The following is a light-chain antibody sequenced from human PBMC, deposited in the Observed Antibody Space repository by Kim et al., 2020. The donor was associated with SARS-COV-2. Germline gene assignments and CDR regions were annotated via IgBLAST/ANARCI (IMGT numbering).Light chain of an antibody. J-gene: IGLJ3*02. CDR1: SSNIGSNY. CDR2: RNN. V-gene: IGLV1-47*01. CDR3: AAWDDSLSVGV. Sequence: GHRVTISCSGSSSNIGSNYVYWYQQLPGTAPKLLIYRNNQRPSGVPDRFSGSKSGTSASLAISGLRSEDEADYYCAAWDDSLSVGVFGGGTQLTVL.